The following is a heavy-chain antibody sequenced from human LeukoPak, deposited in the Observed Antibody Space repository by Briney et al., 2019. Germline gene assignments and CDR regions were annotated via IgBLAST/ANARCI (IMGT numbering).Heavy chain of an antibody. V-gene: IGHV1-69*04. CDR2: IIPILGIA. CDR3: ARDLEYIVVVPAASGVH. CDR1: GGTFSSYT. Sequence: SVKVSCKASGGTFSSYTISWVRQAPGQGLEWMGRIIPILGIANYAQKFQGRVTITADKSTSTAYMELSSLRSEDTAVYYCARDLEYIVVVPAASGVHWGQGTVVTASS. J-gene: IGHJ4*02. D-gene: IGHD2-2*01.